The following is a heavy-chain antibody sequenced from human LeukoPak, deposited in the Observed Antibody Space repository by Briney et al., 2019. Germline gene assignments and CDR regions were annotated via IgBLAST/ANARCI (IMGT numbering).Heavy chain of an antibody. CDR1: GFTFSNYV. CDR2: MAYDGSNK. V-gene: IGHV3-30-3*01. D-gene: IGHD2/OR15-2a*01. Sequence: GGSLRLSCAASGFTFSNYVMHWVRQAPGKGLEWVTFMAYDGSNKYYADSVKGRFTISRDNSKNSLFLQMNSLRAEDTAVYYCAREVTTFHYYYGMDVWGQGTTVTVSS. J-gene: IGHJ6*02. CDR3: AREVTTFHYYYGMDV.